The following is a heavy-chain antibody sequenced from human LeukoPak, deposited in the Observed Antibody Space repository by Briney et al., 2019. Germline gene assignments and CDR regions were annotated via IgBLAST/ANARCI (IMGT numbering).Heavy chain of an antibody. J-gene: IGHJ4*02. CDR2: TNGDGSDT. V-gene: IGHV3-74*01. CDR3: VRDGEYSHGIDFDY. CDR1: GFTLSNSW. Sequence: GGSLRLSCAASGFTLSNSWMHWVRQAPGKGLVWVSRTNGDGSDTSYADSVKGRFTISRDSATNTLYLQMNSLRAEDTAIYYCVRDGEYSHGIDFDYWGQGTLVTVSP. D-gene: IGHD5-18*01.